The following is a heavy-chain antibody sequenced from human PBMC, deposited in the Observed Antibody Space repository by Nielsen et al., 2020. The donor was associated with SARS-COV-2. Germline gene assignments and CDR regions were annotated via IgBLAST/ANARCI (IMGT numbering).Heavy chain of an antibody. CDR1: GFTFSDYY. D-gene: IGHD6-19*01. V-gene: IGHV3-11*04. J-gene: IGHJ2*01. CDR2: ISSSSSTI. CDR3: ARGEQWLVVPNWYFDL. Sequence: GGSLRLSCAASGFTFSDYYMSWIRQAPGKGLEWVSYISSSSSTIYYADSVKGRFTISRDNAKNSLYLQMNSLRAEDTAVYYCARGEQWLVVPNWYFDLWGRGTLVTVSS.